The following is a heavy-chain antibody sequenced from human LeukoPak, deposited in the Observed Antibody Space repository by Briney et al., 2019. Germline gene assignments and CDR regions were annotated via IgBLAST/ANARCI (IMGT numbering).Heavy chain of an antibody. CDR1: GFTFSTYG. J-gene: IGHJ4*02. CDR3: ARGPYYGSGTFDY. CDR2: ISYDGSDK. V-gene: IGHV3-30*03. D-gene: IGHD3-10*01. Sequence: GTSLRLSCAASGFTFSTYGMHWVRQAPGKGLEWVGVISYDGSDKYYADSVEGLLTISRDNSNNILYLQVNSLRAEDTAVYYCARGPYYGSGTFDYWGQGTLVTVPS.